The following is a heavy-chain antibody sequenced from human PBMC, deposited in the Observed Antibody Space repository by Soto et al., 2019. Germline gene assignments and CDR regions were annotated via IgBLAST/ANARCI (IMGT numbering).Heavy chain of an antibody. CDR2: ISYDGSNK. CDR1: GVPFSSYG. CDR3: AKDKSPSIAAAGTPPTR. J-gene: IGHJ4*02. V-gene: IGHV3-30*18. Sequence: GGSLRLSCAASGVPFSSYGMHWVRQAPGKGLEWVAVISYDGSNKYYADSVKGRFTISRDNSKNTLYLQMNSLRAEDTAVYYCAKDKSPSIAAAGTPPTRWGQGTLVTVPQ. D-gene: IGHD6-13*01.